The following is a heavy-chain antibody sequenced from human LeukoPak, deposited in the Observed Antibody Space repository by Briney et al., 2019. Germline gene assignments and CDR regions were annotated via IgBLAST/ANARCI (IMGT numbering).Heavy chain of an antibody. V-gene: IGHV3-48*04. J-gene: IGHJ4*02. CDR3: ARVESYYEVVY. CDR1: GLTFSSYG. CDR2: ISSSGSI. D-gene: IGHD1-26*01. Sequence: GGSLRLSCAASGLTFSSYGMNWVRQAPGKGLDWVSYISSSGSIYYADSVKGRFTISRDNAKNSLYLQMNSLRAEDTAVYYCARVESYYEVVYWGQGTLVTVSS.